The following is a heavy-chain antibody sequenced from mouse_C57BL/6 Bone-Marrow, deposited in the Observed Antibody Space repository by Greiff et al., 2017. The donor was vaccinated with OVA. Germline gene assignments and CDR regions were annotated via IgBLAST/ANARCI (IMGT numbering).Heavy chain of an antibody. J-gene: IGHJ1*03. D-gene: IGHD2-1*01. CDR1: GYAFSSYW. V-gene: IGHV1-80*01. CDR3: ARENIYGSYWYFDV. CDR2: IYPGDGDT. Sequence: VQLQQSGAELVKPGASVKISCKASGYAFSSYWMNWVKQRPGKGLEWIGQIYPGDGDTNYNGKFKGKATLTADKSSSTAYMQLSSLTSEDSAVFFCARENIYGSYWYFDVWGTGTTVTVSS.